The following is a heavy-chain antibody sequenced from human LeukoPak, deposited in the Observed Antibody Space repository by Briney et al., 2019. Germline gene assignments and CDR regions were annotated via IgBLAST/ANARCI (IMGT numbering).Heavy chain of an antibody. V-gene: IGHV4-31*03. CDR1: GGSISGGGYY. Sequence: SETLSLTCTVSGGSISGGGYYWSWIRQHPGKGLGWIGYIYYSGSTYYNPSLKSRVTISVDTSKNQFSLKLSSVTAADTAVYYCARGGYSYGSDAFDIWGQGTMVTVSS. CDR3: ARGGYSYGSDAFDI. D-gene: IGHD5-18*01. J-gene: IGHJ3*02. CDR2: IYYSGST.